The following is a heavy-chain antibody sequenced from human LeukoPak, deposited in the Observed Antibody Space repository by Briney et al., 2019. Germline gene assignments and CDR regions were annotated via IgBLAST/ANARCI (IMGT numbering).Heavy chain of an antibody. CDR3: ARDWYYYDSSGYLRGSYWYFDL. CDR1: GFTFSDYY. D-gene: IGHD3-22*01. V-gene: IGHV3-11*01. CDR2: ISSSGSTI. J-gene: IGHJ2*01. Sequence: GGSLRLSCAASGFTFSDYYMSWIRQAPGKGLEWVSYISSSGSTIYYADSVKGRFTISRDNAKNLLYLQMNSLRAEDTAVYYCARDWYYYDSSGYLRGSYWYFDLWGRGTLVTVSS.